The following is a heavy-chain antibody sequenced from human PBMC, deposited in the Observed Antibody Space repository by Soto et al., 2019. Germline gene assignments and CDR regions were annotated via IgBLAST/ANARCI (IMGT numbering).Heavy chain of an antibody. D-gene: IGHD6-19*01. Sequence: GSGPTLVNPTQTLTLTCTFSGFSLSTSGMCVSWISQPPGKALEWLALIDWGDEKYYSTSLKTRLTISKDTSKNQVVLTMTNMDPVDTATYYCARIRNTRGSGWYYFDYWGQGTLVTVSS. J-gene: IGHJ4*02. CDR3: ARIRNTRGSGWYYFDY. CDR2: IDWGDEK. CDR1: GFSLSTSGMC. V-gene: IGHV2-70*01.